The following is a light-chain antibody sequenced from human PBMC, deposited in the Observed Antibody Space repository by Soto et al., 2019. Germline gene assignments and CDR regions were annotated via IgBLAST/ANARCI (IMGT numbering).Light chain of an antibody. J-gene: IGLJ3*02. CDR1: NSYIGNYNY. V-gene: IGLV2-11*01. CDR2: DVS. CDR3: CSYPGSHTWV. Sequence: QLVLTQPRSVSGSPGQSVTISCTGTNSYIGNYNYVSWYQQHPGKAPKVMIYDVSKRPSGVPDRFSGSKSGHTASLTISGLQDEDEADYYCCSYPGSHTWVFGGGTKLTVL.